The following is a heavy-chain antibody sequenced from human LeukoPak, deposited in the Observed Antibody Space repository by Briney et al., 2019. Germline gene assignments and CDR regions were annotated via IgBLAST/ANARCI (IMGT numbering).Heavy chain of an antibody. Sequence: PSETLSLTCTVSGGSISSSSYYWGWIRQPPGKGLEWIGSIYYSGSTYYNPSLKSRVTISVDTSKNQFSLKLSSVTAADTAVYYCARVGNWNAIDYWGQGTLVTVSS. V-gene: IGHV4-39*07. CDR1: GGSISSSSYY. D-gene: IGHD1-1*01. J-gene: IGHJ4*02. CDR3: ARVGNWNAIDY. CDR2: IYYSGST.